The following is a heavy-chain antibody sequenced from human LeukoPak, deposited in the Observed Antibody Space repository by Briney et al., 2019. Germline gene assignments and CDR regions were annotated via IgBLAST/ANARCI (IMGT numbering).Heavy chain of an antibody. V-gene: IGHV3-21*01. J-gene: IGHJ4*02. D-gene: IGHD6-6*01. CDR1: GFTFSSNS. Sequence: GGSLRLSCAASGFTFSSNSMNWVRQPPGKGLEWVSSIYSSGRGTYYAGSVKGRFTISRDNAKNSLYLQMNSLRAEDTAVYYCARELAARQDLDYWGQGTLVTVSS. CDR2: IYSSGRGT. CDR3: ARELAARQDLDY.